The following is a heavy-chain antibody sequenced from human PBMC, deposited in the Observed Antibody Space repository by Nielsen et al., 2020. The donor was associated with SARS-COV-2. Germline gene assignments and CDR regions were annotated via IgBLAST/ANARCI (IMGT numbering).Heavy chain of an antibody. CDR1: GFSLSTSGMC. Sequence: SGPTLVKPTQTLTLTCTFSGFSLSTSGMCVSWIRQPPGKALEWLARIDWDDDKYYSTSLKTRLTISKDTSKNQVVLTMTNMDPVDTATYYCARIWCPIAAAGTYYYGMDVWGQGTTVTVSS. CDR2: IDWDDDK. D-gene: IGHD6-13*01. J-gene: IGHJ6*02. CDR3: ARIWCPIAAAGTYYYGMDV. V-gene: IGHV2-70*11.